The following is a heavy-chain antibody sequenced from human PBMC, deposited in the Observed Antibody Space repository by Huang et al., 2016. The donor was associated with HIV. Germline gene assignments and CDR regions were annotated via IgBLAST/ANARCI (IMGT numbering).Heavy chain of an antibody. V-gene: IGHV3-30*18. CDR2: ISYDGSNK. J-gene: IGHJ4*02. D-gene: IGHD1-26*01. Sequence: QLVESGGGVVQPGRSLRLACAASGFSFSTYGLHWVRQAPGKGLELVTVISYDGSNKYYAHSVKGRFTISRDTSENKVYLQMNSLRHEDTAVYYCAKDGADEEWDIDYWGQGTLVTVSS. CDR1: GFSFSTYG. CDR3: AKDGADEEWDIDY.